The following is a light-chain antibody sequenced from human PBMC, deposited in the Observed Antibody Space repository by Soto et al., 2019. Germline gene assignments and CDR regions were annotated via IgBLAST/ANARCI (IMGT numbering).Light chain of an antibody. CDR1: QNVGSN. Sequence: EIVMTQSPATLSVSPGERATLSCRASQNVGSNLAWYQQKPGQAPRLLIHGASSRATGIPAWFSGSGSGTEFTLTISSLQSEDFAVYYCQQYSNWPRTFGQGTKVDI. V-gene: IGKV3-15*01. CDR3: QQYSNWPRT. CDR2: GAS. J-gene: IGKJ1*01.